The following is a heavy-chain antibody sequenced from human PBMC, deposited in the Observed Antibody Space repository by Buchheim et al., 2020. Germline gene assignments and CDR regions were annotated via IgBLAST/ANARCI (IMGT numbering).Heavy chain of an antibody. J-gene: IGHJ6*03. Sequence: QQQLQESGPGLVKPSETLSLTCTVSGGSISNSDSYYWGWIRQPPGKGLEWIGSIYYGGSTYYNPSLKSRVTISVDPSKNQFSLKLSSVTAADTAVYYCARQITMVRGLTVQDYHYTDVWGKGTT. CDR1: GGSISNSDSYY. CDR2: IYYGGST. CDR3: ARQITMVRGLTVQDYHYTDV. D-gene: IGHD3-10*01. V-gene: IGHV4-39*01.